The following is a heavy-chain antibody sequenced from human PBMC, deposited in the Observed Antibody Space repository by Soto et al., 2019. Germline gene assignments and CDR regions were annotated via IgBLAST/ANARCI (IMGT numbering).Heavy chain of an antibody. Sequence: PSETLSLTCAVSGGSISSGGFSWSWIRQPPGKGLDWIGYIYHSGSTYYNPSLKSRVTISVDRSKNQFSLKLISVTAADTAVYYCVRVPDYWGQGTLVTVSS. CDR3: VRVPDY. CDR1: GGSISSGGFS. J-gene: IGHJ4*02. CDR2: IYHSGST. V-gene: IGHV4-30-2*01.